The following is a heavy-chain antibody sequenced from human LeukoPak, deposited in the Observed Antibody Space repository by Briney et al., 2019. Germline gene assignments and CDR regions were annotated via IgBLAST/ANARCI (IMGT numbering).Heavy chain of an antibody. CDR3: ATWRDTSTSYGGFDC. Sequence: KPSETLSLTCTVSGGSISSSSYYWGWIRQPPGKGLEWIGSIYYSGSTYYNPSLKSRVTISVDTSKNQFSLKLSSVTAADTAVYYCATWRDTSTSYGGFDCWGQGTLVTVSS. CDR1: GGSISSSSYY. D-gene: IGHD3-16*01. CDR2: IYYSGST. V-gene: IGHV4-39*07. J-gene: IGHJ4*02.